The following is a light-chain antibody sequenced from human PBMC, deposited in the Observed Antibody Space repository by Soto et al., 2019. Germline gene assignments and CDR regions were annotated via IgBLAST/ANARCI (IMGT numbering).Light chain of an antibody. CDR1: GSDIGAYNF. J-gene: IGLJ3*02. Sequence: QSALDQPPSASGSPGQSVTIYCTGSGSDIGAYNFVSWYQQHPGKAPKLMIFGVTERPSGVPDRFSGSKSGNTAPLTVSGLQADDEAVYYCYSYAGRNIWVFGGGTQLTVL. CDR3: YSYAGRNIWV. V-gene: IGLV2-8*01. CDR2: GVT.